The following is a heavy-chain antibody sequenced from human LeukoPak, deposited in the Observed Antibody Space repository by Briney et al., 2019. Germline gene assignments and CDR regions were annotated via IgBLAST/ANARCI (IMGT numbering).Heavy chain of an antibody. CDR2: IYSGGST. CDR1: GFTFSSYA. V-gene: IGHV3-66*01. D-gene: IGHD3-10*01. CDR3: ARVSWVRGAFDI. J-gene: IGHJ3*02. Sequence: GGSLRLSCAASGFTFSSYAMSWVRQAPGKGLEWVSVIYSGGSTYYADSVKGRFTISRDNSKNTLYLQMNSLRAEDTAVYYCARVSWVRGAFDIWGQGTMVTVSS.